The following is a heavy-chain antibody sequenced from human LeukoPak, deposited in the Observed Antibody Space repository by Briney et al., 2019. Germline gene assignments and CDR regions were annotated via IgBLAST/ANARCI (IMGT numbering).Heavy chain of an antibody. CDR2: IKQDGSEK. CDR1: GFTFSSYW. J-gene: IGHJ4*02. CDR3: ARDLMVYSIGSIDY. V-gene: IGHV3-7*01. D-gene: IGHD2-8*01. Sequence: PGGSLRLSCAASGFTFSSYWMSWVRQAPGKGLEWVANIKQDGSEKYYVDSVKGRFTISRDNAKNSLYLQMNSLRAEDTAVYYCARDLMVYSIGSIDYWGQGTLVTVSS.